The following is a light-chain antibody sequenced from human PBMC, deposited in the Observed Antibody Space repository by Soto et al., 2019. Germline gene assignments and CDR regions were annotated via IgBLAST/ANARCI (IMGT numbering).Light chain of an antibody. Sequence: QSALTQPASVSGSPGQSITISCTGTSSDVGGYNYVSWFQQSPGKAPKVMIYEVTNRPSGVSNRFSGYKSGNTASLTISGLQADDEADYYCSSYTSSNTLIFGGGTKVTVL. CDR3: SSYTSSNTLI. V-gene: IGLV2-14*01. CDR2: EVT. J-gene: IGLJ2*01. CDR1: SSDVGGYNY.